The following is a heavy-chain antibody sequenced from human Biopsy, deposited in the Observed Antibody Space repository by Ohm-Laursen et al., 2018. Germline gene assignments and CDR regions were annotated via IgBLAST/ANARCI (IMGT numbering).Heavy chain of an antibody. V-gene: IGHV3-11*01. CDR1: GFTFSSYW. CDR2: ISSGGTTI. J-gene: IGHJ6*02. Sequence: SLRLSCTASGFTFSSYWMSWIRQAPGKGLEWVSYISSGGTTIYYADSVKGRFTISRDNAKNPLYLQMNSLRADDTAVYYCARDTRWSPYHMDVWGQGTTVTVSS. D-gene: IGHD4-23*01. CDR3: ARDTRWSPYHMDV.